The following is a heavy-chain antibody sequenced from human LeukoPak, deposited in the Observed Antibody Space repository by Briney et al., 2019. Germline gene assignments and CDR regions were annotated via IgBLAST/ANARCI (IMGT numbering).Heavy chain of an antibody. D-gene: IGHD3-3*01. CDR3: TRHSSSGSSWFDP. Sequence: GGSLRLSCAASGFTFSGSAMHWVRQASGKGLEWVGRIRSKANSYATAYAASVKGRFTISRDDSKNTAYLQMNSLKTGDTAVYYCTRHSSSGSSWFDPWGQGTLVTVSS. V-gene: IGHV3-73*01. CDR2: IRSKANSYAT. CDR1: GFTFSGSA. J-gene: IGHJ5*02.